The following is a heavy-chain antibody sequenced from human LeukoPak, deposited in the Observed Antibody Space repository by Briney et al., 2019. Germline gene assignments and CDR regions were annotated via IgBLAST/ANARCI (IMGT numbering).Heavy chain of an antibody. CDR2: INVSGST. V-gene: IGHV4-61*02. J-gene: IGHJ4*02. CDR3: ARLNGDSSSWYGGFDY. CDR1: GASIGSRGYY. Sequence: PSETLSLTCTVSGASIGSRGYYWSWIRQPAGKGLEWIGRINVSGSTKYNPSLKSRVSISVDTSKNQFSLKLSSVTAADTAVYYCARLNGDSSSWYGGFDYWGQGTLVTVSS. D-gene: IGHD6-13*01.